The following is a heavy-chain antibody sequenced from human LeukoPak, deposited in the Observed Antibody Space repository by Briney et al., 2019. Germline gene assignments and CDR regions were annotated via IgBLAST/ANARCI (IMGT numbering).Heavy chain of an antibody. V-gene: IGHV3-7*01. D-gene: IGHD2/OR15-2a*01. J-gene: IGHJ4*02. CDR2: INPDGSAK. CDR1: GFTFSNYG. CDR3: ARDPNREDDF. Sequence: PGGSLRLSCAASGFTFSNYGMTWLRQFPAKGLEWVANINPDGSAKYYLDSVRGRFTISRDNAQASLFLQMNNLRLEDTAVYYCARDPNREDDFWGQGTLVTVSS.